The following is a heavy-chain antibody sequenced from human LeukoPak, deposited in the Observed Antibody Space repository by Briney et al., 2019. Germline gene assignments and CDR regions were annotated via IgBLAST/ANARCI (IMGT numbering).Heavy chain of an antibody. D-gene: IGHD1-26*01. CDR2: ITPIFGTA. V-gene: IGHV1-69*13. CDR1: GGTFSSYD. CDR3: ARSEWELTLDY. J-gene: IGHJ4*02. Sequence: SVTVSCKASGGTFSSYDISWVRQAPGQGLEWMGEITPIFGTANYAHKLQGRVTINADESTSTAYMEESRVREEDTAVYYCARSEWELTLDYWGQGTLLTVSS.